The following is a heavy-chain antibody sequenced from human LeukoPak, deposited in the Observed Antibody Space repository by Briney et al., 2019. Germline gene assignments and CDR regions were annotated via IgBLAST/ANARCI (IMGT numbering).Heavy chain of an antibody. CDR2: ISSDGGST. CDR1: GFTFSDYA. CDR3: AREEGSGSYYFDS. Sequence: GGSLRLSCAASGFTFSDYAMHWVRQAPGKGLEYVSAISSDGGSTYYASSVKDRFTISRDNSKNTLFLQMGSLRAEDMAVYYCAREEGSGSYYFDSWGQGTLVTVSS. V-gene: IGHV3-64*01. J-gene: IGHJ4*02. D-gene: IGHD1-26*01.